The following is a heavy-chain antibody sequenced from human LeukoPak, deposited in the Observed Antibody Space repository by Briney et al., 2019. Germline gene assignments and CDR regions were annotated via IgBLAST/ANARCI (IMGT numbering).Heavy chain of an antibody. CDR1: GFTFSSYW. V-gene: IGHV3-7*01. CDR2: IKQDGSEK. D-gene: IGHD5-18*01. J-gene: IGHJ6*03. Sequence: PGGSLRLSCAASGFTFSSYWMSWVRQAPAKGLEWVANIKQDGSEKYYVDSVKGRFTISRDNAKNSLYLQMNSLRAEDTAVYYCARDQGYSQIHYYYYMDVWGKGTTVTVSS. CDR3: ARDQGYSQIHYYYYMDV.